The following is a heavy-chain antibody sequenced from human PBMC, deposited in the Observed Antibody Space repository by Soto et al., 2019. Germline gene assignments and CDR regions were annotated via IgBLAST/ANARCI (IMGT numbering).Heavy chain of an antibody. CDR3: ARQNIVVVPAARGANWFDP. J-gene: IGHJ5*02. CDR2: IYPGDSDT. D-gene: IGHD2-2*01. CDR1: GYSFTSYW. V-gene: IGHV5-51*01. Sequence: GESLKISCKGSGYSFTSYWIGWVRQMPGKGLGWVGIIYPGDSDTRYSPSFQGQVTISADKSISTAYLQWSSLKASDTAMYYCARQNIVVVPAARGANWFDPWGQGTLVTAPQ.